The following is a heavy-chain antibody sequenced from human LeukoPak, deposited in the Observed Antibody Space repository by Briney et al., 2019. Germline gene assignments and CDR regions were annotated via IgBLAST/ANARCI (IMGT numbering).Heavy chain of an antibody. D-gene: IGHD3-16*01. V-gene: IGHV4-34*01. CDR1: GGSISGYY. CDR3: ARPFGRTQFNP. J-gene: IGHJ5*02. Sequence: SETLSLTCTVSGGSISGYYWSWIRQPPGKGLEWIGEINHSGSTNYNPSLKSRVTISVDTSKSQFSLKLSSVTAADTAVYYCARPFGRTQFNPWGQGTLVTVSS. CDR2: INHSGST.